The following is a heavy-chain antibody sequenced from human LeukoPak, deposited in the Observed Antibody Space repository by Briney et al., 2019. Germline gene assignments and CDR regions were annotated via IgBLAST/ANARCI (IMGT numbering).Heavy chain of an antibody. CDR3: AKDLSWNTADR. CDR1: GFTYTDYW. D-gene: IGHD5-18*01. Sequence: GGSLRLSCVGSGFTYTDYWMHWFRQAPGKGPVWVSRINPDGTIIEYADSVKGRFSISRDNAKNLLYLQMNGLRADDTSVYYCAKDLSWNTADRWGQGILVTVSS. J-gene: IGHJ5*02. V-gene: IGHV3-74*01. CDR2: INPDGTII.